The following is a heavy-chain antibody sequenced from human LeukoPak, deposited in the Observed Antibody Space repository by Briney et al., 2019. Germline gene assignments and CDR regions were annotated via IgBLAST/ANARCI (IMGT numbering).Heavy chain of an antibody. CDR1: GFTFTTHW. CDR2: IYPGDSDT. V-gene: IGHV5-51*01. D-gene: IGHD3/OR15-3a*01. Sequence: GESLKISCKTSGFTFTTHWIAWVGQMPGKGLELMGIIYPGDSDTNYSPSFQGQVTISADKSSNTAYLQWSSLKASDTAMYYCARYYFWTGSYFFDYWGQGTLVTVSS. CDR3: ARYYFWTGSYFFDY. J-gene: IGHJ4*02.